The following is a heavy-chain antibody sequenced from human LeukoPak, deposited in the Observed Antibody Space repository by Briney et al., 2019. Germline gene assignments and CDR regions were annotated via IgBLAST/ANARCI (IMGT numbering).Heavy chain of an antibody. J-gene: IGHJ4*02. Sequence: SVKVSCKASGGAFSSYAMTWVRQAPGQGLEWMGGIIPIFGTANYAQKFQGRVTITRDESTSTAYMELSSLRSEDTAVYYCARVHSTGWYYFDYWGQGTLVTVSS. D-gene: IGHD6-19*01. V-gene: IGHV1-69*05. CDR3: ARVHSTGWYYFDY. CDR2: IIPIFGTA. CDR1: GGAFSSYA.